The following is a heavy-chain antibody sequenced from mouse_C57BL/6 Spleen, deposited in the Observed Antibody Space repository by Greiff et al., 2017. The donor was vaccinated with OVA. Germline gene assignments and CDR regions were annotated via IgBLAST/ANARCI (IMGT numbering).Heavy chain of an antibody. J-gene: IGHJ2*01. Sequence: QVQLKESGPELVKPGASVKISCKASGYAFSSSWMNWVKQRPGKGLEWIGRIYPGDGDTNYNGKFKGKATLTADKSSSTAYMQLSSLTSEDSAVYFCARSGYYDYGYCDDWGQGTTLTVSS. CDR3: ARSGYYDYGYCDD. D-gene: IGHD2-4*01. CDR1: GYAFSSSW. CDR2: IYPGDGDT. V-gene: IGHV1-82*01.